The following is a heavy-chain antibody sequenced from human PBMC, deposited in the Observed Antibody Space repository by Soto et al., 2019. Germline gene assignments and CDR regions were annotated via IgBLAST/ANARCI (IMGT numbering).Heavy chain of an antibody. CDR2: IWNNGKNK. J-gene: IGHJ4*02. D-gene: IGHD1-1*01. Sequence: QVQVVEPGGGVVQPGRSLRLSCATSGFAFSNFGMHWVRQITVKGLEWVAVIWNNGKNKDYEDYAKGRFTISIDNSKNILYFEMSILRVEDTAIYYCGRDPGHDEGMDYRGQGILVIVSS. CDR1: GFAFSNFG. CDR3: GRDPGHDEGMDY. V-gene: IGHV3-33*04.